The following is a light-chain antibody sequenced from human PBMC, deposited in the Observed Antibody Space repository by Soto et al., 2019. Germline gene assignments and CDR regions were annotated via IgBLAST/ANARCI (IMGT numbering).Light chain of an antibody. CDR2: GAS. J-gene: IGKJ2*01. Sequence: EIVMTQSPATLSVSPGERATLSCRASQTISSNLAWYQQKPVQAPRLLIHGASTRATGVPARFSGSGSGTEFTLTISSLQSEDLAVYYCQQYHNWPPQYTFGQGTKLQIK. V-gene: IGKV3-15*01. CDR1: QTISSN. CDR3: QQYHNWPPQYT.